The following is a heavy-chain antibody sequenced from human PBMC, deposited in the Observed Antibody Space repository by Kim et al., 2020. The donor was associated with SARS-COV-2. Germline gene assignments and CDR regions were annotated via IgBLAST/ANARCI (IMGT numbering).Heavy chain of an antibody. D-gene: IGHD6-13*01. Sequence: SAQKRKGRVTMTTDPSTSTAYMELRSLRSNDTAVYYCARVLSLAAAGSDYWGQGTLVTVSS. CDR3: ARVLSLAAAGSDY. J-gene: IGHJ4*02. V-gene: IGHV1-18*01.